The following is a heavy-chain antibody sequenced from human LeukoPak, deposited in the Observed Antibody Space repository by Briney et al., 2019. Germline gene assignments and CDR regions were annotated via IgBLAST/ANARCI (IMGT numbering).Heavy chain of an antibody. Sequence: GGTLKLSCAASGFTFSTYTMYWVRHPPGKRLEWVSIIGSSGGGIHYADSVKGRFTISRDNSKNALYLQMNSLRVEDTAVYYCAIDPNWGTHSWGQGVLVTVSS. CDR1: GFTFSTYT. CDR2: IGSSGGGI. CDR3: AIDPNWGTHS. D-gene: IGHD7-27*01. V-gene: IGHV3-23*01. J-gene: IGHJ4*02.